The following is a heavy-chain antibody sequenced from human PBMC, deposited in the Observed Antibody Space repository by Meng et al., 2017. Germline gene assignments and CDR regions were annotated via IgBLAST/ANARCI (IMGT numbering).Heavy chain of an antibody. D-gene: IGHD3-10*01. CDR3: ARDTDYYGSGSYIY. J-gene: IGHJ4*02. CDR1: GFTFSDYY. Sequence: QVEVVEVGGGLGKPGWSLRLSCAASGFTFSDYYMSWIRQAPGKGLEWVSYISSSGSTIYYADSVKGRFTISRDNAKNSLYLQMNSLRAEDTAVYYCARDTDYYGSGSYIYWGQGTLVTVSS. CDR2: ISSSGSTI. V-gene: IGHV3-11*01.